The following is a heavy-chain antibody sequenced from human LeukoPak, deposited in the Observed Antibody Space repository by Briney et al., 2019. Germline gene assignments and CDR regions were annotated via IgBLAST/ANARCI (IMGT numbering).Heavy chain of an antibody. D-gene: IGHD1-26*01. V-gene: IGHV4-61*02. Sequence: SQTLSLTCTVSGGSISSGRYYWSWIRQPAGKGLEWIGRIYTSGSTNYNPSLKSRVTISVDTSKNQFSLKLSSVTAADTAVYYCAARSSGSYYSWFDPWGQGTLVTVSS. CDR3: AARSSGSYYSWFDP. CDR1: GGSISSGRYY. CDR2: IYTSGST. J-gene: IGHJ5*02.